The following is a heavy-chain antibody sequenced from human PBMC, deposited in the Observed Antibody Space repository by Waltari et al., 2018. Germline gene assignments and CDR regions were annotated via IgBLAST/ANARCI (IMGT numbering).Heavy chain of an antibody. D-gene: IGHD3-22*01. Sequence: QVQLQESGPGLVKPSETLSLTCTVSGYSISSGYYWGWIRQPPGKGLEWIGSIYHSGSTYYNPSLKERVTISVDASKNQFSLKLSSVTAADTAVYYCAGAELAYYYDSSGYYAGYFDYWGQGTLVTVSS. V-gene: IGHV4-38-2*02. J-gene: IGHJ4*02. CDR1: GYSISSGYY. CDR2: IYHSGST. CDR3: AGAELAYYYDSSGYYAGYFDY.